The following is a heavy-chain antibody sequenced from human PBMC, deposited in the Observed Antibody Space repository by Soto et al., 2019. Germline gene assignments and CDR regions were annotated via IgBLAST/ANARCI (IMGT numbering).Heavy chain of an antibody. V-gene: IGHV3-48*03. CDR1: GFTFSRYE. D-gene: IGHD1-26*01. CDR3: ARGGSGSYFWYFDL. J-gene: IGHJ2*01. CDR2: ISSSSSTL. Sequence: GGSLRLSCADSGFTFSRYEMNWVRQAPGKGLEWVSYISSSSSTLYYADSVKGRFTISRDNAKNSLYLQMNSLRAEDTAVYYCARGGSGSYFWYFDLWGRGTLVTVYS.